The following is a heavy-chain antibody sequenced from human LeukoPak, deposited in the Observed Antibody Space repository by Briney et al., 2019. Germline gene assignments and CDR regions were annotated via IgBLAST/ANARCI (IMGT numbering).Heavy chain of an antibody. Sequence: SETLSLTCSVSGGSISRGGYYWTWIRQHPGKGLEWIGHIHHSGSTVYNPSLQSRVIISMDTSENQFSLKLRSVTAADTAVYYCARDLYYGYVNWFDTWGQGNTVTVS. CDR1: GGSISRGGYY. D-gene: IGHD2-2*03. CDR2: IHHSGST. V-gene: IGHV4-31*03. J-gene: IGHJ5*02. CDR3: ARDLYYGYVNWFDT.